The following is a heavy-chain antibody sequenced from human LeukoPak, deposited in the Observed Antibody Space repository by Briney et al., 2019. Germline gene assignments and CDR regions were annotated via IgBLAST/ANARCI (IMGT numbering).Heavy chain of an antibody. J-gene: IGHJ2*01. D-gene: IGHD3-9*01. CDR1: GGSISSGDYY. CDR2: IYYSGST. V-gene: IGHV4-30-4*01. CDR3: ARAGNGILTGYFQNWYFDL. Sequence: SETLCLTCTVSGGSISSGDYYWSWIRQPPGKGLGWIGYIYYSGSTYYNPSLKSRVTISVDTSKNQFSLRLSSVTAADTAVYYCARAGNGILTGYFQNWYFDLWGRGTLVTVSS.